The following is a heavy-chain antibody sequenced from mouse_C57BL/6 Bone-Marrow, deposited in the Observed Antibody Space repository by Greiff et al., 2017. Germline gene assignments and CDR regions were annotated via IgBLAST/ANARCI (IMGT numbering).Heavy chain of an antibody. V-gene: IGHV1-55*01. CDR1: GYTFTSYW. CDR2: IFPRSGRT. CDR3: ARKGTNGESDEF. Sequence: QVQLQQSGAELVKPGASVKLSCKASGYTFTSYWITWVKQRPGHGLEWIGDIFPRSGRTNYNEKFKSKAILTVDTSSNTAYMQLSSLTTEDSAVFYCARKGTNGESDEFWGQGQTPTVTS. D-gene: IGHD2-13*01. J-gene: IGHJ2*01.